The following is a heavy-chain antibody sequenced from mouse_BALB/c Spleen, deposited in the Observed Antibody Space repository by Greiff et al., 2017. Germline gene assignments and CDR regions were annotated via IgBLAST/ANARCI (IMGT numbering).Heavy chain of an antibody. V-gene: IGHV5-4*02. CDR1: GFTFRDYY. J-gene: IGHJ2*01. Sequence: EVQVVESGGGLVKPGGSLKLSCAASGFTFRDYYMYWVRQTPEKRLEWVATISDGGSYTYYPDSVKGRFTITRDNAKNNLYLQVSSLKSEDTAMYYGARDNWDYWGQGTTLTVSS. CDR3: ARDNWDY. D-gene: IGHD4-1*02. CDR2: ISDGGSYT.